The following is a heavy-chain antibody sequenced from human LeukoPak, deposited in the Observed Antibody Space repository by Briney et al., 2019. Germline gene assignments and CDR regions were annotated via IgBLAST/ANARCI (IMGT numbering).Heavy chain of an antibody. Sequence: GGSLRLSCAASGFTFDDYAMHWVRQTPGKGLEWVSGISWNSGSIGYADSVKGRFTISRDNAKNSLYLQMNSLRAEDTAVYYCARDDSYGTDYWGQGTLVTVSS. J-gene: IGHJ4*02. CDR3: ARDDSYGTDY. D-gene: IGHD5-18*01. CDR1: GFTFDDYA. V-gene: IGHV3-9*01. CDR2: ISWNSGSI.